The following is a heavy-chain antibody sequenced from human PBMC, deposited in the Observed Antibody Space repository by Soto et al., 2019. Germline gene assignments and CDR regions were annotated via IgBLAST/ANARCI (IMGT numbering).Heavy chain of an antibody. D-gene: IGHD2-15*01. V-gene: IGHV4-30-2*01. Sequence: SETLSLTCADSGGSISSGGYSWSWIRQPPGKGLEWIGYIYHSGSTYYNPSLKSRVTISVDRSKNQFSLKLSSVTAADTAVYYCARVGGRRNWFDPWGQGTLVTVSS. CDR3: ARVGGRRNWFDP. J-gene: IGHJ5*02. CDR2: IYHSGST. CDR1: GGSISSGGYS.